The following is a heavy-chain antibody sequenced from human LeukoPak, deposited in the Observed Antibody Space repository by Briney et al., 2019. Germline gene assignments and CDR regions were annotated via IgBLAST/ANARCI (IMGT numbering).Heavy chain of an antibody. CDR3: AREGAYCGGDCYVSWFDP. J-gene: IGHJ5*02. CDR2: IYTSGST. CDR1: GGSISSYY. V-gene: IGHV4-4*07. Sequence: SSETLSLTCTVSGGSISSYYWSWIRQPAGKGLEWIGRIYTSGSTNYNPSLKSRVTMSVDTSKNQFSLKLNSVTAADTAVYYCAREGAYCGGDCYVSWFDPWGQGTLVTVSS. D-gene: IGHD2-21*02.